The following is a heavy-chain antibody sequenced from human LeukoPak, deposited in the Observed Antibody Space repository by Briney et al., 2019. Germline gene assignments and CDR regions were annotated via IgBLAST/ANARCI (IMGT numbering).Heavy chain of an antibody. CDR1: GGSISSSSYY. CDR2: IYYSGST. Sequence: SETLSLTCTVSGGSISSSSYYWGWIRQPPGTGLEWLGSIYYSGSTYYNPSLKSRVTISVDTSKNQFSLKLSSVTAADTAVYYCARANYYDSSGYQYYFDYWGQGTLVTVSS. V-gene: IGHV4-39*01. J-gene: IGHJ4*02. CDR3: ARANYYDSSGYQYYFDY. D-gene: IGHD3-22*01.